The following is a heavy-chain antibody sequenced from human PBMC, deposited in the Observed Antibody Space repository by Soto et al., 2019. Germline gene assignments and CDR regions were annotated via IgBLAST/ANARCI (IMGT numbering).Heavy chain of an antibody. J-gene: IGHJ3*01. Sequence: EAQLLESGGDWAQPGGSLRLSCAAPGFTFSSHGMSWVRQAPGKGRGWIAGLSRGGGTTYYADSVKGRFTISRDNSKNTLDLIMTSLKVEDTALYYCAKDGQYRTDGFDVWGQGTMVTVSS. D-gene: IGHD6-6*01. CDR1: GFTFSSHG. V-gene: IGHV3-23*01. CDR2: LSRGGGTT. CDR3: AKDGQYRTDGFDV.